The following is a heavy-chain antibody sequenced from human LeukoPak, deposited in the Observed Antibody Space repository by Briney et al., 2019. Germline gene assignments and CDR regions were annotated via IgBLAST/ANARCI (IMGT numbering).Heavy chain of an antibody. CDR1: GGSISSCY. CDR2: IYYSGIT. Sequence: PSQTLSLTCTVSGGSISSCYWSWIRQPPGKGLEWIGYIYYSGITNYNPSLKSRVTISVDTSKNQFSLKLSSVTAADTAVYYCARSYSYGHTPFDYWGQGTLVTVSS. V-gene: IGHV4-59*01. J-gene: IGHJ4*02. CDR3: ARSYSYGHTPFDY. D-gene: IGHD5-18*01.